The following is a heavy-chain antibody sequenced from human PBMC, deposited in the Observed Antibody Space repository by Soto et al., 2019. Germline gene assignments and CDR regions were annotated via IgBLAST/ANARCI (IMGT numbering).Heavy chain of an antibody. J-gene: IGHJ6*02. CDR3: GREGQQLAQDQFFQFNGVDV. CDR1: GFTFSSSS. Sequence: QMQLVQSGPEVRKPGTSVKVSCKASGFTFSSSSVQWVRQARGQRLEWIGWIVVGSGDTNYAQKFQERVTITRDMSTTTAYLELRSLRSDDTALYYCGREGQQLAQDQFFQFNGVDVWGQGTSVTVSS. D-gene: IGHD6-13*01. CDR2: IVVGSGDT. V-gene: IGHV1-58*01.